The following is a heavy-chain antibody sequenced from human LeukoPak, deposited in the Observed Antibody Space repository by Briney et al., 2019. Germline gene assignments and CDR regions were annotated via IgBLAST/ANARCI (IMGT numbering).Heavy chain of an antibody. D-gene: IGHD2-21*01. CDR2: IIPILGTA. J-gene: IGHJ6*03. Sequence: ASVKVSCKASGGTFSSYAISWVRQAPGQGLEWMGRIIPILGTANYAQKFQGRVTITTDESTSTAYMELSSLRSEDTAVYYCARGDPHSYYYYYYMDVWGKGTTVTVSS. CDR1: GGTFSSYA. V-gene: IGHV1-69*11. CDR3: ARGDPHSYYYYYYMDV.